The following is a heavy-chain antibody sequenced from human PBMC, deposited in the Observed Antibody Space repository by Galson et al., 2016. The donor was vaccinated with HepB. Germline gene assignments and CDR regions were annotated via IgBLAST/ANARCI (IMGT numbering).Heavy chain of an antibody. Sequence: CAISGDSVYNNAAAWVWIRQSPSRGVEWLGRTFYRSTWENHYAGSVKNRITISPDTSRNQFSLHLNSVTPEDTAVYYCARAVMLGRGMDVWGQGTVVTVSS. CDR1: GDSVYNNAAA. V-gene: IGHV6-1*01. CDR3: ARAVMLGRGMDV. D-gene: IGHD3-10*01. J-gene: IGHJ3*01. CDR2: TFYRSTWEN.